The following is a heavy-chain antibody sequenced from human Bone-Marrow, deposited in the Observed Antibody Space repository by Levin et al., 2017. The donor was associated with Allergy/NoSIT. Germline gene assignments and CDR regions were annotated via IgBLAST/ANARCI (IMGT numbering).Heavy chain of an antibody. CDR3: AAGPFADYVRSFDP. J-gene: IGHJ5*02. D-gene: IGHD3-10*02. CDR2: IVVGSGDT. CDR1: GFNFTSAA. Sequence: SVEVSCKASGFNFTSAALQWIRQTRGQRLEWIGWIVVGSGDTSYAQDFQDRATITRDMSTRTADMELTRLTSEDTAVYYCAAGPFADYVRSFDPWGQGTLVTVTS. V-gene: IGHV1-58*01.